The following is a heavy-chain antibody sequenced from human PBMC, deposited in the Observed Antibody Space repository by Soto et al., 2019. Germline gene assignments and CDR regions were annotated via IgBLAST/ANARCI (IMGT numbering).Heavy chain of an antibody. CDR3: ARDDYGDYKNAFDY. CDR2: ISSGGHYV. Sequence: VGSLRLSGAASGFTFSSYHMNWVRQAPGKGLEWVSSISSGGHYVYYGDSMKGRFTISRDNAKNSLYLQMNSLRAEDTAVYYCARDDYGDYKNAFDYWGQGTLVTVSS. CDR1: GFTFSSYH. J-gene: IGHJ4*02. V-gene: IGHV3-21*01. D-gene: IGHD4-17*01.